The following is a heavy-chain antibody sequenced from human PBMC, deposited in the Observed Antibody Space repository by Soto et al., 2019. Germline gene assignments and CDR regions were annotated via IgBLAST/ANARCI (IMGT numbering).Heavy chain of an antibody. Sequence: QVQLQESGPGLVKPSQTLSLTCTVSGGSISSGGYYWSWIRQHPGKGLEWIGYIYYSGSTYYNPSIKRRVTISVDTSKNQSSLKLSSVTAADTAVYYCATQMRDSYNYWGQGTLVTVSS. V-gene: IGHV4-31*03. D-gene: IGHD1-26*01. CDR3: ATQMRDSYNY. CDR2: IYYSGST. J-gene: IGHJ4*02. CDR1: GGSISSGGYY.